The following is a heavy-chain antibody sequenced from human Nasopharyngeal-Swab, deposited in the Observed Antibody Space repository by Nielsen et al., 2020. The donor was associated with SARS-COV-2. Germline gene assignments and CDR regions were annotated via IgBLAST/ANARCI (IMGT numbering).Heavy chain of an antibody. D-gene: IGHD6-19*01. V-gene: IGHV3-23*01. CDR2: ISGSGGST. J-gene: IGHJ4*02. CDR3: AKRKHQTRAVAGTGEALDY. Sequence: VRQAPGKGLEWVSDISGSGGSTYYADSVKGRFTISRDNSKNTLYLQMNSLRAEDTAVYYCAKRKHQTRAVAGTGEALDYRGQGTLVTVS.